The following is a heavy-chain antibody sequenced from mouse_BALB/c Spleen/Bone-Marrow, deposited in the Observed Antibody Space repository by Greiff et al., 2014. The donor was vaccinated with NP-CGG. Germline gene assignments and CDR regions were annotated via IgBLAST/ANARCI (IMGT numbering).Heavy chain of an antibody. CDR3: ARDMGGLLFDS. J-gene: IGHJ2*01. Sequence: EVKLMESRGGLVQPGGSLRLSCATSGFTFTDYYMNWVRQPPGKALEWLAFIRNKAYGYTTEYSASVRGRFTISRDNSQNILYLQMNTLRAEDSATYYCARDMGGLLFDSWGQGTTLSVSS. CDR2: IRNKAYGYTT. V-gene: IGHV7-3*02. CDR1: GFTFTDYY. D-gene: IGHD1-1*01.